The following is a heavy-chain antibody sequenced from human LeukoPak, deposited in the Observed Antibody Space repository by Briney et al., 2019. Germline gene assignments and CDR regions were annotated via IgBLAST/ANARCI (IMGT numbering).Heavy chain of an antibody. Sequence: LSGGSLRLSCAASGFTFSSYAMSWVRQAPGKGLEWVSAISGSGGTTYYADSVKGRFTISRDNSKNTLYLQMNSLRAEDTAVYYCAKDRHPNGGWDWGQGTLVTVSS. V-gene: IGHV3-23*01. CDR1: GFTFSSYA. CDR3: AKDRHPNGGWD. CDR2: ISGSGGTT. D-gene: IGHD2-8*01. J-gene: IGHJ4*02.